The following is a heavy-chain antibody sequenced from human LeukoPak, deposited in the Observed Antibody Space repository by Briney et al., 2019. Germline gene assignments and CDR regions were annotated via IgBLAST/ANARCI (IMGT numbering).Heavy chain of an antibody. Sequence: PGGSLRLSCTASGFTFGDYAMSWVRQAPGKGLEWVGFIRSKAYGGTTEYAASVKGRFTISRDDSKSIAYLQMNSLKTEDTAVYYCTGGDGYSWDFDYWGQGTLVTVSS. D-gene: IGHD5-24*01. J-gene: IGHJ4*02. CDR3: TGGDGYSWDFDY. CDR1: GFTFGDYA. V-gene: IGHV3-49*04. CDR2: IRSKAYGGTT.